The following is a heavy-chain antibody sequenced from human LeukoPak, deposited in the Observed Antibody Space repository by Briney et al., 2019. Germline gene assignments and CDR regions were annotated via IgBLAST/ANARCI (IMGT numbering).Heavy chain of an antibody. V-gene: IGHV4-59*08. J-gene: IGHJ5*02. Sequence: SETLSLTCTVSGGSISSYYWSWMRQPPGKGLEWIGYIYYSGSTNYNPSLKSRVTISVDTSKNQFSLKLSSVTAADTAVYYCARLSSSWTLDFNTTVNCFDPWGQGTLVTVSS. CDR2: IYYSGST. CDR1: GGSISSYY. D-gene: IGHD6-13*01. CDR3: ARLSSSWTLDFNTTVNCFDP.